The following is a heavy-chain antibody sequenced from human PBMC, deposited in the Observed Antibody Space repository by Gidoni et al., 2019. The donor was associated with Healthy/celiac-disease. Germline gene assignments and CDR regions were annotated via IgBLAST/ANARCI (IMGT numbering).Heavy chain of an antibody. CDR3: AKDGGYSYGSTGRPFDY. Sequence: EVQLVESGGGLVQPGRSLRLSCAASGFTFDDSAMHWVRQAPGKGLEWVSGISWNSGSIGYADSVKGRFTISRDNAKNSLYLQMNSLRAEDTALYYCAKDGGYSYGSTGRPFDYWGQGTLVTVSS. D-gene: IGHD5-18*01. V-gene: IGHV3-9*01. CDR1: GFTFDDSA. CDR2: ISWNSGSI. J-gene: IGHJ4*02.